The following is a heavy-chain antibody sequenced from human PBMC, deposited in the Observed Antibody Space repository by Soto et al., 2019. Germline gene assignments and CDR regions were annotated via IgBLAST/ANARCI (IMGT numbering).Heavy chain of an antibody. CDR1: GGSFSGYY. CDR2: INHSGST. J-gene: IGHJ4*02. Sequence: QVQLQQWGAGLLKPSETLSLTCAVYGGSFSGYYWSWIRQTPGKGLEWIGEINHSGSTNYNPSLKSRVTISVDTSKNQFSLKLSSVTAADTAVYFCARDSSGCGRVVYWGQGTLVTVSS. CDR3: ARDSSGCGRVVY. V-gene: IGHV4-34*01. D-gene: IGHD3-22*01.